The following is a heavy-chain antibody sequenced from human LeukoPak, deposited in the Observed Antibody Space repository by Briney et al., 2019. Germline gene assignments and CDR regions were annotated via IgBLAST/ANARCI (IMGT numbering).Heavy chain of an antibody. V-gene: IGHV4-61*02. CDR3: ARAAGYCSSTSCYGNYNWFDP. D-gene: IGHD2-2*01. CDR1: GGSISSGSYY. Sequence: PSQTLSLTCTVSGGSISSGSYYWSWIRQPAGKGLEWIGRIYTSGSTTYNPSLKSRVTISVDTSTNQFSLKLSSVTAADTAVYYCARAAGYCSSTSCYGNYNWFDPWGQGTLVTVSS. J-gene: IGHJ5*02. CDR2: IYTSGST.